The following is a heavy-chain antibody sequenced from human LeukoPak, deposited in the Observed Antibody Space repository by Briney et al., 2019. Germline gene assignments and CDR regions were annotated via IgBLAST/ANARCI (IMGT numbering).Heavy chain of an antibody. J-gene: IGHJ4*02. CDR1: GGSFSGYY. CDR3: ARGLSIAARRPWGY. Sequence: PSETLSLTCAVYGGSFSGYYWSWIRQPPGKGLEWIGEINHSGSTNYNPSLKSRVTISVDTSKNHFPLKLSSVTAAATAVYYCARGLSIAARRPWGYWGQGTLVTVSS. D-gene: IGHD6-6*01. CDR2: INHSGST. V-gene: IGHV4-34*01.